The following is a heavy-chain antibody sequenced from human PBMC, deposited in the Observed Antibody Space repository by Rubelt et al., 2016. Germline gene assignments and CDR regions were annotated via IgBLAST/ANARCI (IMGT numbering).Heavy chain of an antibody. D-gene: IGHD1-1*01. CDR2: ISHSGST. V-gene: IGHV4-34*01. CDR3: ARARSTGVGGRGFFDS. CDR1: GGSFSDHH. J-gene: IGHJ5*01. Sequence: QVQLKQWGTGLLRPSETLSLTCAVYGGSFSDHHWSWIRQPPGKGLEWIGEISHSGSTTYNPSLNSRVTVSVDTSKNQFSLSLYSVTAAYPAVYYCARARSTGVGGRGFFDSWGQGTLVTVSS.